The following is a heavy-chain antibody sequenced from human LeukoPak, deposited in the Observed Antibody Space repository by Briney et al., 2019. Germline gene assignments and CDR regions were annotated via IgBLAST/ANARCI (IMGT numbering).Heavy chain of an antibody. Sequence: GGSLRLSCAASGFTFSSYEMNWVRQAPGKGLEWVSYISSSGSTINYADSVKGRFTISRDNAKNSLYLQMNSLRAEDTAVYYCARAQMYNWNDEGLDAFDIWGQGTMVTVSS. V-gene: IGHV3-48*03. CDR3: ARAQMYNWNDEGLDAFDI. CDR1: GFTFSSYE. J-gene: IGHJ3*02. CDR2: ISSSGSTI. D-gene: IGHD1-1*01.